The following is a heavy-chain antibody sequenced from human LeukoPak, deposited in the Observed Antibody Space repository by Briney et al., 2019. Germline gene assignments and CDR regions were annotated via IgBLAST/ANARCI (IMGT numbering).Heavy chain of an antibody. V-gene: IGHV4-34*01. CDR2: INHSGGT. CDR3: AFKGPVSGYAFDP. Sequence: SETLSLTCAVYGESFSEYYWSWIRQPPGKGLEWIGQINHSGGTNYHPSLKTRVTISLDTSKNQASLKLRSVTAADTAVYYCAFKGPVSGYAFDPWGQGALVAVSS. CDR1: GESFSEYY. J-gene: IGHJ5*02. D-gene: IGHD5-12*01.